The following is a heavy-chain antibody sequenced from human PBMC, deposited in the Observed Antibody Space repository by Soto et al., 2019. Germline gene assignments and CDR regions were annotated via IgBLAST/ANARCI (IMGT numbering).Heavy chain of an antibody. CDR3: ARDVLRDAFDI. CDR2: IWYDGSNK. D-gene: IGHD2-15*01. CDR1: GFTFSSYG. V-gene: IGHV3-33*01. J-gene: IGHJ3*02. Sequence: PGGSLRLSCAASGFTFSSYGMHWVRQAPGKGLEWVAVIWYDGSNKYYADSVKGRFTISRDNSKNTLYLQMNSLRAEDTAVYYCARDVLRDAFDIWGQGTKVTVSS.